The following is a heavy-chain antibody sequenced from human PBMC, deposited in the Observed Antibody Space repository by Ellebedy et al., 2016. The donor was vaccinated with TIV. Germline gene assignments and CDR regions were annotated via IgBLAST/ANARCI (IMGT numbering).Heavy chain of an antibody. CDR2: IYYSGST. CDR3: ASRYSSSWYSYYFDY. D-gene: IGHD6-13*01. V-gene: IGHV4-59*08. J-gene: IGHJ4*02. Sequence: MPSETLSLTCTVSGGSIRSYYWSWIRQPPGKGLEWIGYIYYSGSTNYNPSLKSRVTISVDTSKNQFSLKLSSVTAADTAVYYCASRYSSSWYSYYFDYWGQGTLVTVSS. CDR1: GGSIRSYY.